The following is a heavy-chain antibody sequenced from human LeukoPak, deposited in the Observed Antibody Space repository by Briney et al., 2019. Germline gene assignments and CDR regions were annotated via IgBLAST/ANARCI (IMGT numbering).Heavy chain of an antibody. V-gene: IGHV3-48*03. D-gene: IGHD6-19*01. CDR2: ISGSGMSI. CDR3: AKDRQWLGVFDY. J-gene: IGHJ4*02. Sequence: GGSLRLSCVASGFIFNNYEMNWVRQAPGKGLEWVSYISGSGMSIYYADSVKGRFTISRDNSKNTLYLQMNSLRAEDTAVYYCAKDRQWLGVFDYWGQGTLVTVSS. CDR1: GFIFNNYE.